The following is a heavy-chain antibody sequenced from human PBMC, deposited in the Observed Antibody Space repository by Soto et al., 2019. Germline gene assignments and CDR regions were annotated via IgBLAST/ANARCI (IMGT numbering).Heavy chain of an antibody. CDR1: GFTFSSYG. CDR2: ISYDGSNK. V-gene: IGHV3-30*03. CDR3: AAEGISHLAALPDY. J-gene: IGHJ4*02. D-gene: IGHD6-13*01. Sequence: GGSLRLSCAASGFTFSSYGMHWVRQAPGKGLEWVAVISYDGSNKYYADSVKGRFTISRDNSKNTLYLQMNSLRAEDTAVYYCAAEGISHLAALPDYWGQGTLVTVSS.